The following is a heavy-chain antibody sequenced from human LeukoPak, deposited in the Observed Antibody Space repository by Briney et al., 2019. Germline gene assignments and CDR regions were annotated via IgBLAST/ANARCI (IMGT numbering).Heavy chain of an antibody. CDR1: GGSLTGYY. CDR2: VYYTGRT. J-gene: IGHJ3*01. CDR3: ARHMSVSYDAFDL. D-gene: IGHD3-10*01. Sequence: PSETLSLTCTVSGGSLTGYYWSWIRQPPGKGLEWIAYVYYTGRTLYNPSLESRVTISVDTSKTQISLKLTSVTAADTAAYYCARHMSVSYDAFDLWGRGTPVTVSS. V-gene: IGHV4-59*08.